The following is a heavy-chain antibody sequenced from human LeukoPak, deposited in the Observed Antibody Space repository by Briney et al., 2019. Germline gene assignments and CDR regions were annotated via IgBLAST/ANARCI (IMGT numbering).Heavy chain of an antibody. CDR2: ISSSSSYI. Sequence: EGSLRLSCAASGFTFSSYSMNWVRQAPGKGLEWVSSISSSSSYIYYADSVKGRFTISRDNAKNSLYLQMNSLRAEDTAVNYCARVSRSGWSDYWGQGTLVTVSS. J-gene: IGHJ4*02. V-gene: IGHV3-21*01. CDR3: ARVSRSGWSDY. D-gene: IGHD6-19*01. CDR1: GFTFSSYS.